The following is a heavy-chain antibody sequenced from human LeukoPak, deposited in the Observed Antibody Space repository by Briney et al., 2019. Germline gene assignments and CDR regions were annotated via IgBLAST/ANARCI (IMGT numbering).Heavy chain of an antibody. Sequence: SGGSLRLSCAASGFTFSSYSMNWVRQAPGKGLEWVSSISSSSSYIYYADSVRGRFTISRDNAKNSLYLQMNSLRAEDTAVYYCARVEIGPPDYWGQGTLVTVPS. D-gene: IGHD5-24*01. CDR2: ISSSSSYI. CDR1: GFTFSSYS. V-gene: IGHV3-21*01. CDR3: ARVEIGPPDY. J-gene: IGHJ4*02.